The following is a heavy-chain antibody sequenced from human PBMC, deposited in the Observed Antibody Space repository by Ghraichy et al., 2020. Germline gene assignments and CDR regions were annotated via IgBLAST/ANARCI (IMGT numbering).Heavy chain of an antibody. V-gene: IGHV3-53*01. CDR1: GFTVSSDY. J-gene: IGHJ4*02. D-gene: IGHD4-17*01. Sequence: GGSLRLSCAASGFTVSSDYMSWVRQAPGKGLDWVSVIYRDGSTQYADSVKGRFTISRDDSKNTLYLQMNSLRAEDTAVYYCARAGGDYFDYWGQGTLVTVSS. CDR2: IYRDGST. CDR3: ARAGGDYFDY.